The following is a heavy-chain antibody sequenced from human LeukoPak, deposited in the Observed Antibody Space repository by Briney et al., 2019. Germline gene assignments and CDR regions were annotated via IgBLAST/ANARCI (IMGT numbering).Heavy chain of an antibody. V-gene: IGHV4-38-2*02. D-gene: IGHD3-3*01. J-gene: IGHJ4*02. CDR2: IYHSGST. CDR1: GYSISSGYY. CDR3: ARETGYYDFWSGYYPLPYFDY. Sequence: SETLSLTCTVSGYSISSGYYWGWIRQPPGRGLEWIGSIYHSGSTYYNPSLKSRVTISVDTSKNQFSLKLSSVTAADTAVYYCARETGYYDFWSGYYPLPYFDYWGQGTLVTVSS.